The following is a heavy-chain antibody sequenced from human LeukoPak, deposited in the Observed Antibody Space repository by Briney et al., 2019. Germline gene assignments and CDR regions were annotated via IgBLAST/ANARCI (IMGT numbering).Heavy chain of an antibody. D-gene: IGHD1/OR15-1a*01. V-gene: IGHV4-59*08. J-gene: IGHJ5*02. CDR3: ARLPLIATTRGGFNP. Sequence: SEALSLTCTVSGGSISGYYWSWIRQPPGKRLEWIGYIYDTGATNYNPSLKSRFTISIDTSKNQFSLNLSSVTAADTAVYYCARLPLIATTRGGFNPWGQGTLVTVSS. CDR2: IYDTGAT. CDR1: GGSISGYY.